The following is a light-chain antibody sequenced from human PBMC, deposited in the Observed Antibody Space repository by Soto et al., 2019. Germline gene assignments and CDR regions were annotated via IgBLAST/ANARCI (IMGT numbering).Light chain of an antibody. V-gene: IGLV1-51*01. J-gene: IGLJ2*01. Sequence: QSVLTQPPSVSAAPGQKVTISCSGSGSNVGPYSVSWYQQLPGTAPKLLIYDSATRPSGIPGRFSGSKSGTSATLGITGLQTGDEADYYCQVWDSSSLHVVFGGGTKLTVL. CDR2: DSA. CDR1: GSNVGPYS. CDR3: QVWDSSSLHVV.